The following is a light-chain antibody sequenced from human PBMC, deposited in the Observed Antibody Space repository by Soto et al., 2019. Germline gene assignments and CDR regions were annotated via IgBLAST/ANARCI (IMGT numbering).Light chain of an antibody. CDR3: QQSYSTPPT. V-gene: IGKV1-39*01. CDR1: QTISSY. Sequence: DIQMTQSPSSLSASVGDTVTITCRASQTISSYLNWYQRKPGEAPKLLIYTASTLQTGVPSRFSGSGSGTDFILTITSLQPEDFATYYCQQSYSTPPTFGGGTKVDIK. CDR2: TAS. J-gene: IGKJ4*01.